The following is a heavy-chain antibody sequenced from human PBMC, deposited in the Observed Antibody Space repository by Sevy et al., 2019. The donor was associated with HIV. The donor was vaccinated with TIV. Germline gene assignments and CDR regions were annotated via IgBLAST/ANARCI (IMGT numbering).Heavy chain of an antibody. CDR1: AYTXXXHW. V-gene: IGHV5-51*01. Sequence: GESLKISCKGSAYTXXXHWIGWVRQMPGKXLEWMGIMXPXXSDPRYSPSFQGQVTMSVDKSVSTAYLQWHSLETSDTXFYYCARLDSYSIGXSPRYYXDYWGQGTLVTVSS. D-gene: IGHD6-19*01. CDR3: ARLDSYSIGXSPRYYXDY. J-gene: IGHJ4*02. CDR2: MXPXXSDP.